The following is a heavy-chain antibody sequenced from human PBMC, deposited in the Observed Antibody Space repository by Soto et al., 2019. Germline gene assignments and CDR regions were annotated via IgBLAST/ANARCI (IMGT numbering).Heavy chain of an antibody. D-gene: IGHD5-18*01. V-gene: IGHV3-53*01. J-gene: IGHJ3*02. CDR2: IYSGGST. CDR3: AKDERSRRGYSYGSDAFDI. Sequence: GGSLRLSCAASGFTVSSNYMSWVRQAPGKGLEWVSVIYSGGSTYYADSVKGRFTISRDNSKNTLYLQMNSLRAEDTAVYYCAKDERSRRGYSYGSDAFDIWGQGTMVTVSS. CDR1: GFTVSSNY.